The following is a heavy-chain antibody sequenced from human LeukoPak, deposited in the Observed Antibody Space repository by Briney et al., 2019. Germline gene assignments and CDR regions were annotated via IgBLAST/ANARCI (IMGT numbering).Heavy chain of an antibody. CDR1: GFTYNSYA. CDR3: ARARGWEPNYYYYYMDV. D-gene: IGHD1-26*01. J-gene: IGHJ6*03. V-gene: IGHV3-33*01. CDR2: IWYDGSNK. Sequence: PGGSLRLSCIPSGFTYNSYAMVWVRQAPGKGLEWVSLIWYDGSNKYYADSGKGRFTISRDNSKNTLYLQMNSLSAEDTAVYYCARARGWEPNYYYYYMDVWGKGTTVTVSS.